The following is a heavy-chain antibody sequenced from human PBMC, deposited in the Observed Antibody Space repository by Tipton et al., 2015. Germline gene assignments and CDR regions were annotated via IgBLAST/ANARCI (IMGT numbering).Heavy chain of an antibody. CDR2: ISFSDTT. CDR3: ARDLEHGMDV. J-gene: IGHJ6*02. V-gene: IGHV4-61*01. CDR1: GGSVSSGSYY. Sequence: LRLSCTVSGGSVSSGSYYWSWIRQPPGKGLEWIGYISFSDTTHYNPSLKSRITISLNTPKNQFSLKMSSVTAADTAVYFCARDLEHGMDVWGQGTTVTVS.